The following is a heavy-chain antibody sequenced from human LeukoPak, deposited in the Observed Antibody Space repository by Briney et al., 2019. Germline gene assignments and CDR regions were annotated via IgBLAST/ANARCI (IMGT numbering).Heavy chain of an antibody. CDR1: GFTFSTFW. V-gene: IGHV3-74*01. D-gene: IGHD2-2*01. CDR3: ARYLESNDAFDI. CDR2: INSDGSTT. Sequence: PGGSLRLSCAASGFTFSTFWMHWVRQVPGKGLVWVSRINSDGSTTNYADSVKGRFTISRDNAKNTVYLQMNSLRAEDTAVYYCARYLESNDAFDIWGQGTMVTVSS. J-gene: IGHJ3*02.